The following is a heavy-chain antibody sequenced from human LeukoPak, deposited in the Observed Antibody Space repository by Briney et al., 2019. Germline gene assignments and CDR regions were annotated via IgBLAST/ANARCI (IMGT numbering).Heavy chain of an antibody. Sequence: SETLSLTCTVSGGSISSSSYYWGWIRQPPGKGLEWIVRIYYSGSTYYNPSLKSRVTISVDTSKNQFSLKLSSVTAADTAVYYCARSYSSSWYEWFDAWGQGTLVTVSS. CDR3: ARSYSSSWYEWFDA. J-gene: IGHJ5*02. D-gene: IGHD6-13*01. CDR2: IYYSGST. V-gene: IGHV4-39*07. CDR1: GGSISSSSYY.